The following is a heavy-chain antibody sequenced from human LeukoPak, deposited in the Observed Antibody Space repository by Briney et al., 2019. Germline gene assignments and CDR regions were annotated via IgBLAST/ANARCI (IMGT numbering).Heavy chain of an antibody. Sequence: SETLSLTCAVYGGSFSGYYWSWIRQPPGKGLEWIGEINHSGSTNYNPSLKSRVTISVDTSKNQFSLKLSSVTAADTAVYYCARGPPFYYYYYMDVWGKGTTVTVSS. V-gene: IGHV4-34*01. J-gene: IGHJ6*03. CDR3: ARGPPFYYYYYMDV. CDR1: GGSFSGYY. CDR2: INHSGST.